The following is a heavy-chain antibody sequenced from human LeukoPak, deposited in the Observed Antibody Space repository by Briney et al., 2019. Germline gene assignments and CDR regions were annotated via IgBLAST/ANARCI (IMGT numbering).Heavy chain of an antibody. CDR3: AKDHRAASCYLCYYYYYMDV. D-gene: IGHD2-2*01. V-gene: IGHV3-30*02. CDR2: IRYDGSNK. Sequence: GGSLRLSCAASGFTFSSYAMHWVRQALGKGLEWVAFIRYDGSNKYYADSVKGRFTISRDNSKNTLYLQMNSLRAEDTAVYYCAKDHRAASCYLCYYYYYMDVWGKGTTVTVSS. CDR1: GFTFSSYA. J-gene: IGHJ6*03.